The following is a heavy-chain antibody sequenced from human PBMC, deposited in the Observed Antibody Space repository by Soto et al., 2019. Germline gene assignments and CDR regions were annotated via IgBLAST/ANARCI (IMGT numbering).Heavy chain of an antibody. CDR1: GSTFIGYF. CDR2: IKKDGSEG. J-gene: IGHJ4*02. CDR3: ARGGRYFDWLPLDY. Sequence: EVQLVESGAAWVQPGGSLRLSCVTSGSTFIGYFLPWARQAPGKGLEWVANIKKDGSEGNYVDSVKGRFTVSRDNAKNSLYLEMNSLRVEDMALYYCARGGRYFDWLPLDYWGQGTLVAVAS. V-gene: IGHV3-7*01. D-gene: IGHD3-9*01.